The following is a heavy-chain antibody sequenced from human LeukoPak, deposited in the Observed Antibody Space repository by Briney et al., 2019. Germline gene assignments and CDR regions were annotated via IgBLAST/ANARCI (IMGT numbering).Heavy chain of an antibody. CDR3: ARDRRLAGYAGNPPPAFDI. J-gene: IGHJ3*02. CDR1: GGTFSSCA. Sequence: SVKVSCKASGGTFSSCAISWVRQAPGQGLEWMGGIIPIFGTANYAQKFQGRVTITTDESMSTAYMELSSLRSEDTAVYYCARDRRLAGYAGNPPPAFDIWGQGTMVTVSS. CDR2: IIPIFGTA. V-gene: IGHV1-69*05. D-gene: IGHD4-23*01.